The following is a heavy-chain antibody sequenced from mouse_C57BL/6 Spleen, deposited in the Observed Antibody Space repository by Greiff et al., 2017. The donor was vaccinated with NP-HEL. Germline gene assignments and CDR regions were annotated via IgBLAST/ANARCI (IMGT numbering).Heavy chain of an antibody. V-gene: IGHV1-69*01. CDR1: GYTFTSYW. CDR2: IDPSDSYT. J-gene: IGHJ3*01. CDR3: ARSKLGRRGWFAY. D-gene: IGHD4-1*01. Sequence: QVQLQQSGAELVMPGASVKLSCKASGYTFTSYWMHWVKQRPGQGLEWIGEIDPSDSYTNYNQKFKGKSTLTVDKSSSTAYMQLSSLTSEDSAVYYCARSKLGRRGWFAYWGQGTLVTVSA.